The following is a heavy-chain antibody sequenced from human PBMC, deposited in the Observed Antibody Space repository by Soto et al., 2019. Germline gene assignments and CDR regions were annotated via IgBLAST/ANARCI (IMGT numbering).Heavy chain of an antibody. CDR3: ARGQKITIFGVVIIPVYYYYYMDV. CDR1: GYTFTSYD. J-gene: IGHJ6*03. Sequence: ASVKVSCKASGYTFTSYDINWVRQATGQGLEWMGWMNPNSGNTGYAQKFQGRVTMTRNTSISTAYMELSSLRSEDTAVYYCARGQKITIFGVVIIPVYYYYYMDVWGKGTTVTSP. D-gene: IGHD3-3*01. V-gene: IGHV1-8*01. CDR2: MNPNSGNT.